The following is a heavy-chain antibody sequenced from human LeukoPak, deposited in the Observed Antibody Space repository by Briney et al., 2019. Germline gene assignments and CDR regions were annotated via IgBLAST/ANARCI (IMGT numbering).Heavy chain of an antibody. V-gene: IGHV3-48*02. CDR2: ISSSISVI. D-gene: IGHD6-19*01. CDR1: GFTFSSYS. Sequence: AGSLRLSCAASGFTFSSYSMNWVRQAPGKGLEWVSYISSSISVIYYADSVKGRFTISRDDAKNSLYLQMNSLRDEDTAVYYCARDQYSGHWYYALDIWGQGTMVTVSS. J-gene: IGHJ3*02. CDR3: ARDQYSGHWYYALDI.